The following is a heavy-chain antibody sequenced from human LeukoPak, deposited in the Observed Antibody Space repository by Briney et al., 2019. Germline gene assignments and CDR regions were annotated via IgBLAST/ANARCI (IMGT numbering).Heavy chain of an antibody. CDR1: GFTFSGSA. CDR3: TRPPPYIADMDV. CDR2: IRGKANSYAT. V-gene: IGHV3-73*01. J-gene: IGHJ6*03. Sequence: GGSLRLSCAASGFTFSGSAIHWVRQASGKGLEWVGRIRGKANSYATAYAASVRGRFTISRDDSKNTAYLQMNSLKTEDTAVYYCTRPPPYIADMDVWAKGPRSPSP. D-gene: IGHD6-13*01.